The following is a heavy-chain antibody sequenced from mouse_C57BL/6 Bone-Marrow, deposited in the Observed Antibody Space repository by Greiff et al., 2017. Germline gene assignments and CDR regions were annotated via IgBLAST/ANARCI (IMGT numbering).Heavy chain of an antibody. CDR2: ISSGGDYI. V-gene: IGHV5-9-1*02. CDR3: TRGTYYSNYDAMDY. CDR1: GFTFSSYA. D-gene: IGHD2-5*01. Sequence: EVKVVESGEGLVKPGGSLKLSCAASGFTFSSYAMSWVRQTPEQRLEWVAYISSGGDYIYYADTVKGRFTISRDNARNTLYLQMSSLKSEDTAMYYCTRGTYYSNYDAMDYWGQGTSVTVSS. J-gene: IGHJ4*01.